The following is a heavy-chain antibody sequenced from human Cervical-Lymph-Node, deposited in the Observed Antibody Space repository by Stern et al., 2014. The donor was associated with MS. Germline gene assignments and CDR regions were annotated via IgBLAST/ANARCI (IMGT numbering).Heavy chain of an antibody. V-gene: IGHV3-30-3*01. Sequence: VQLVESGGGVVQPGRSLRLSCTASGFTFSNYAFHWVRQAPGTGLEWVAVISSVGGNKYYADSVKGRMTISRDNSKNTLYVQMSGLRPDDTAVYYCARRPKGTAIDYWGQGTLVIVSS. J-gene: IGHJ4*02. D-gene: IGHD1-7*01. CDR3: ARRPKGTAIDY. CDR1: GFTFSNYA. CDR2: ISSVGGNK.